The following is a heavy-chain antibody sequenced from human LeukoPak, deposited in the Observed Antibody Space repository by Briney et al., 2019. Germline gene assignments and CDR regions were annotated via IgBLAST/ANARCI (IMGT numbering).Heavy chain of an antibody. Sequence: PGGFLRLSCAASGFTFNSYGMHWVRQAPGKGLEWVALISYDGSNKYYADSLKGRFTISRDNSKNTLYLQMNSLRAEDTAVYYCAKDPGGSGWNYFDYWGQGTLVTVSS. CDR2: ISYDGSNK. J-gene: IGHJ4*02. V-gene: IGHV3-30*18. D-gene: IGHD6-19*01. CDR1: GFTFNSYG. CDR3: AKDPGGSGWNYFDY.